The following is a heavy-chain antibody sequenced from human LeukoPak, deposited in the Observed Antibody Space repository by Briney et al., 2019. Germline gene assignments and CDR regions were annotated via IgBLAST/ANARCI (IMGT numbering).Heavy chain of an antibody. J-gene: IGHJ4*02. CDR3: ARDRPMGGSYDY. Sequence: SETLSLTCAVYGGSFSGYYWSWIRQPPGKGLEWIGEINHSGSTNYNPSLKSRVTISVDTSKNQFSLKLSSVTAADTAVYYCARDRPMGGSYDYWGQGTLVTVSS. D-gene: IGHD1-26*01. CDR1: GGSFSGYY. V-gene: IGHV4-34*01. CDR2: INHSGST.